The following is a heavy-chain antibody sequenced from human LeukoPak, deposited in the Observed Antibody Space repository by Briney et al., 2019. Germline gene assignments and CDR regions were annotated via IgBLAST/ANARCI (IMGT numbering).Heavy chain of an antibody. V-gene: IGHV3-53*04. CDR2: IYSCGST. CDR3: ARETSRSWYGY. D-gene: IGHD6-13*01. J-gene: IGHJ4*02. CDR1: GFTVSSNY. Sequence: GGSVRLSCAASGFTVSSNYMSWVRQAPGEGLEWVSVIYSCGSTYYADSVKGRFTISRHNSKNTLYLQMNSLRAEDTAVYYCARETSRSWYGYWGQGTLVTVSS.